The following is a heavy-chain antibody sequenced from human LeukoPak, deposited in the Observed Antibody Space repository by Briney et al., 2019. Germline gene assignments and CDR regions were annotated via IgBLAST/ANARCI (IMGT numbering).Heavy chain of an antibody. J-gene: IGHJ6*02. V-gene: IGHV1-18*01. Sequence: ASVTVSCKASGYTFTSYGISWVRQAPGQGLEWMGWISAYNGNTNYAQKLQGRVTMTTDTSTSTAYMELRSLRSDDTAVYYCAIGADTAMVSYYYYYYGMDVWGQGTTVTVSS. CDR1: GYTFTSYG. CDR3: AIGADTAMVSYYYYYYGMDV. D-gene: IGHD5-18*01. CDR2: ISAYNGNT.